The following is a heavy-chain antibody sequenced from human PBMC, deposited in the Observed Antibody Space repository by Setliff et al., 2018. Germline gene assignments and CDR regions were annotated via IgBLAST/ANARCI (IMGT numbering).Heavy chain of an antibody. CDR1: GDSITRSGYY. J-gene: IGHJ5*02. Sequence: PSETLSLTCGVSGDSITRSGYYWGWVRQSPGKRLEWIGSMYYIGSYDYNPSLKSRVTISLDTSKNQFSLKLTSVTAADTAVYYCARSHHLVLTNWFDAWGQGIRVTVSS. V-gene: IGHV4-39*07. CDR3: ARSHHLVLTNWFDA. CDR2: MYYIGSY. D-gene: IGHD1-26*01.